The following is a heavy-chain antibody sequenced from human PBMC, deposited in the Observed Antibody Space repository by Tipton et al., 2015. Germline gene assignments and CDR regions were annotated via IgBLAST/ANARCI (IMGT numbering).Heavy chain of an antibody. Sequence: TLSLTCVVSDDSISNSYWWSWVRQPPGKGLEWIGEIYHSGSTHYNPSLKSRVSISLDTSKNHFSLSLTSVTAADTAIYYCARDLEHGMDVWGQGTTVTVSS. CDR3: ARDLEHGMDV. J-gene: IGHJ6*02. V-gene: IGHV4-4*02. CDR1: DDSISNSYW. CDR2: IYHSGST. D-gene: IGHD5-24*01.